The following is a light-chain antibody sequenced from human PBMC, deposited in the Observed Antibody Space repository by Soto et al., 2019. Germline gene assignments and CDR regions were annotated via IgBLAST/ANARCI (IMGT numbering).Light chain of an antibody. CDR2: EVN. CDR3: SSVAAVPV. V-gene: IGLV2-8*01. J-gene: IGLJ2*01. CDR1: SSDIGSYNY. Sequence: QSALTQPPSASGSPGQSVAISCAGTSSDIGSYNYVSWYQQHPGQAPKLIIYEVNKRPSGVPDRFSGSKSGNTASLTVSGLQAEDEADYSCSSVAAVPVFGGGTKVTVL.